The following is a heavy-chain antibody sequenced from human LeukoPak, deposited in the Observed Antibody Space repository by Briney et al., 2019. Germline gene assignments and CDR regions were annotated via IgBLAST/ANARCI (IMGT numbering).Heavy chain of an antibody. J-gene: IGHJ4*02. Sequence: SETLSLTCAVSGYSISSGYYWGWIRQPPGKGVECIGSIYHSGSTYYNPSLKSGVTISVDTSKNQFSMKMRSVTAADTAVYYCARRPGYYFDYWGEGTLVTVSS. V-gene: IGHV4-38-2*01. CDR3: ARRPGYYFDY. CDR1: GYSISSGYY. CDR2: IYHSGST.